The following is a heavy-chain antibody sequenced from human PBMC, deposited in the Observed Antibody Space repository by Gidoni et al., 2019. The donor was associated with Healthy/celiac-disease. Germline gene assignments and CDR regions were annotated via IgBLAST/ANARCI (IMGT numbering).Heavy chain of an antibody. Sequence: QVQLQESGPGLVKPSETLSLTCTVSGGSISSYYWSWIRQPPGKGLEWIGYIYYSGSTNYNPSLKSRVTISVDTSKNQFSLKLSSVTAADTAVYYCARTSLYSSGWYYFDYWGQGTLVTVSS. CDR1: GGSISSYY. V-gene: IGHV4-59*01. D-gene: IGHD6-19*01. CDR3: ARTSLYSSGWYYFDY. CDR2: IYYSGST. J-gene: IGHJ4*02.